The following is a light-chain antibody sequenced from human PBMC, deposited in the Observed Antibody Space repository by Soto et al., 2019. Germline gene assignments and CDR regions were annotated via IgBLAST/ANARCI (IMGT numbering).Light chain of an antibody. CDR2: GAS. J-gene: IGKJ1*01. CDR1: QSVSSSF. V-gene: IGKV3-20*01. Sequence: DIVLTQSPGTLSLSPGERATLSCRASQSVSSSFLAWYQHKPGQAPMLLIYGASSRASGIPDRFSGSGSGIGFTIPINRRAPEDFAVYFCQQYGGSMETVGQETKVDIK. CDR3: QQYGGSMET.